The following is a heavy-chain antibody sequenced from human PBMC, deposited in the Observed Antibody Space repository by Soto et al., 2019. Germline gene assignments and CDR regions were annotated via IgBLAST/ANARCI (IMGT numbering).Heavy chain of an antibody. Sequence: GASGKVSCKASGYTFTRYGISWVRQAPGQGLEWMGWISAYNGNTNYAQKLQGRVTMTTDTSTSTAYMELRSLRSDDTAVYYCARDLRYSSPYYFDYWGQGTLVTVSS. D-gene: IGHD6-13*01. V-gene: IGHV1-18*01. J-gene: IGHJ4*02. CDR3: ARDLRYSSPYYFDY. CDR2: ISAYNGNT. CDR1: GYTFTRYG.